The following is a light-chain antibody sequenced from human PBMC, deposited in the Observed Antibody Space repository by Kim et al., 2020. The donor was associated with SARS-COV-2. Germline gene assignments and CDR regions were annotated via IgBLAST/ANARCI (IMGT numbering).Light chain of an antibody. CDR1: QRVSSN. Sequence: SESPRERATHSCRASQRVSSNLAWYQQKPAQAPRLLIYGASTRATGIPARFSRSVSGTEFTLTLSSLQSEDFAVYYCQQYNNWPYTFGQGTKREI. J-gene: IGKJ2*01. CDR3: QQYNNWPYT. V-gene: IGKV3-15*01. CDR2: GAS.